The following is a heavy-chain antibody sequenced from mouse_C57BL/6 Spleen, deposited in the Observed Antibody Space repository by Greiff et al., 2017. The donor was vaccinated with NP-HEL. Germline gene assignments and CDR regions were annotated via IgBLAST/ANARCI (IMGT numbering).Heavy chain of an antibody. D-gene: IGHD1-1*01. CDR2: IHPNSGST. CDR3: ARYFTTVVAPFDY. V-gene: IGHV1-64*01. Sequence: VQLQQPGAELVKPGASVKLSCKASGYTFTSYWMHWVKQRPGQGLEWIGMIHPNSGSTNYNEKFKSKATLTVDKSSSTAYMQLSSLTSEDSAVYYCARYFTTVVAPFDYWGQGTTLTVSS. J-gene: IGHJ2*01. CDR1: GYTFTSYW.